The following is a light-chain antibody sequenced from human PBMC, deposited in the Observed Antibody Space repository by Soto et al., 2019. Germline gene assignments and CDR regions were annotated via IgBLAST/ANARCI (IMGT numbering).Light chain of an antibody. J-gene: IGKJ1*01. CDR3: XXXXXXPPMA. V-gene: IGKV3-15*01. CDR1: QSVSSX. Sequence: EIVMTQSPATLSVSPGERXTLXXRASQSVSSXLAWYQQKPGQAPRLLIYGASTRATGIPARFSGSGSGTEFTLTISSLQSEXXXXXXXXXXXXXPPMAFGQGTKVEIK. CDR2: GAS.